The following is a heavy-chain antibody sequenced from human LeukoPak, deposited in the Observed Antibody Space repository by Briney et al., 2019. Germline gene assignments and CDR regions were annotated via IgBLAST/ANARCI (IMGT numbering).Heavy chain of an antibody. CDR2: IYYSGSI. CDR1: GDSIRGYH. J-gene: IGHJ3*02. Sequence: SETLSLTCTVSGDSIRGYHWSWIRQPPGKGLEWIGYIYYSGSINHNPALKSRGTISVDTSKNQFSLKLSSVTAADTAVYYCARAPRRGGNYHFIGAFDIWGQGTMVTVSS. CDR3: ARAPRRGGNYHFIGAFDI. V-gene: IGHV4-59*08. D-gene: IGHD3-3*01.